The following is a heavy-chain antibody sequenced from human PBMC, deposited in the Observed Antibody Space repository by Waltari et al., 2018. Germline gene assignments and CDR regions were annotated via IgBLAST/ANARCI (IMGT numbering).Heavy chain of an antibody. J-gene: IGHJ4*02. Sequence: QVQRLQSGAEVKKPGAPVKVSCQASGSNITDHDMSWVRPAPGQGLEWMGRMNPNTGGASSAQKFQGRVTMTRDTSISTLYMELSSLKSDDTAVYYCARGGGDYGTFDYWGQGTLVTVSS. V-gene: IGHV1-2*06. D-gene: IGHD4-17*01. CDR2: MNPNTGGA. CDR1: GSNITDHD. CDR3: ARGGGDYGTFDY.